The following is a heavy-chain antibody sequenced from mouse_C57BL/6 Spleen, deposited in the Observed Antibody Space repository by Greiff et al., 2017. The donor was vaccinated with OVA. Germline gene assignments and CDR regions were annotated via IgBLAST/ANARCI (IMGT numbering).Heavy chain of an antibody. J-gene: IGHJ2*01. V-gene: IGHV1-4*01. CDR1: GYTFTSYT. Sequence: QVQLQQSGAELARPGASVKMSCKASGYTFTSYTMHWVKPRTGQGLAWIGYINPSSGYTKYNQKFKDKATLTADKSSSTAYMQLSSLTSEDSAVDYCARSCWGGFEYYFDYWGQGTTLTVSS. CDR3: ARSCWGGFEYYFDY. CDR2: INPSSGYT.